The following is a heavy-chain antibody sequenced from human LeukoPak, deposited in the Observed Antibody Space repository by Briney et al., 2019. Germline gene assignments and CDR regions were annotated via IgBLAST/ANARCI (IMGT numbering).Heavy chain of an antibody. J-gene: IGHJ5*02. Sequence: PSETLSLTCTVSGASISSFFWSWIRQPAGKGLEWVGHIYSSVSTNFNPSLKRRLTMSLDTSMNQLSLTLSSVTAADTAVYYCARFSGLEGIPSAFNWFDPWGQGTLVTVA. CDR3: ARFSGLEGIPSAFNWFDP. CDR1: GASISSFF. V-gene: IGHV4-4*07. CDR2: IYSSVST. D-gene: IGHD2-2*01.